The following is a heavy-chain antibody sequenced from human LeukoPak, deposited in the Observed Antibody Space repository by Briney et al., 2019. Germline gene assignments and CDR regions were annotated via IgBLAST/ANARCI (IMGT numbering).Heavy chain of an antibody. D-gene: IGHD3-3*01. Sequence: PSETLSLTCTVSGYSISSGYYWSWIRQPPGKGLEWIGEINHSGSTNYNPSLKSRVTISVDTSKNQFSLKLSSVTAADTAVYYCARLFYSRWSGQSDYWGQGTLVTVSS. CDR2: INHSGST. CDR1: GYSISSGYY. CDR3: ARLFYSRWSGQSDY. J-gene: IGHJ4*02. V-gene: IGHV4-38-2*02.